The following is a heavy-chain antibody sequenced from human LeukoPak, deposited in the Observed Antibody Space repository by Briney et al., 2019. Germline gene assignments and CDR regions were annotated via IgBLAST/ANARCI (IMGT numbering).Heavy chain of an antibody. CDR1: GGTFSSSA. J-gene: IGHJ3*01. Sequence: GASVKVSCKASGGTFSSSAINWVRQAPGQGLEWMGGIIPIYGTANRAEKFQGRVTITADESTSTVYMELTNLRSDDTAMYFCARDPGLSGYAVWSAFDVWGQGTMVSVSS. D-gene: IGHD3-3*01. CDR2: IIPIYGTA. V-gene: IGHV1-69*13. CDR3: ARDPGLSGYAVWSAFDV.